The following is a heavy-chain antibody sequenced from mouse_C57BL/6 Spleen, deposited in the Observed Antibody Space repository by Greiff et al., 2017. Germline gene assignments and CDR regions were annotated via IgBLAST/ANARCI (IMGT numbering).Heavy chain of an antibody. CDR1: GFTFSDYG. V-gene: IGHV5-17*01. Sequence: EVKVEESGGGLVKPGGSLKLSCAASGFTFSDYGMHWVRQAPEKGLEWVAYISSGSSTIYYADTVKGRFTISRDNAKNTLFMQMTSLRSEDTAMYYCTRSSKDAMDDWGQGTSVTVAS. D-gene: IGHD2-5*01. J-gene: IGHJ4*01. CDR3: TRSSKDAMDD. CDR2: ISSGSSTI.